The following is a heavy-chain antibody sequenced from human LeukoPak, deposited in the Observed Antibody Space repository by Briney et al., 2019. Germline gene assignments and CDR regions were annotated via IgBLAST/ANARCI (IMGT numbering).Heavy chain of an antibody. CDR1: GYTFTSYG. CDR3: ARGRSSSWTMNWFDP. CDR2: IIPIFGTA. Sequence: RASVKVSCKASGYTFTSYGISWVRQAPGQGLEWMGGIIPIFGTANYAQKFQGRVTITADESTSTAYMELSSLRSEDTAVYYCARGRSSSWTMNWFDPWGQGTLVTVSS. D-gene: IGHD6-13*01. J-gene: IGHJ5*02. V-gene: IGHV1-69*13.